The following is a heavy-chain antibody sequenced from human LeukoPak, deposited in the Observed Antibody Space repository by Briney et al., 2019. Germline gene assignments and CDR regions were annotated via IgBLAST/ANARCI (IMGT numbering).Heavy chain of an antibody. D-gene: IGHD6-19*01. Sequence: PGGSLRLSCVASGFTFSNYDMNWVRQAPGKGLEWVSAISGSGDSTYYADSVKGLFTISRDNSKNTLYLQMNRLRAEDTAVYYCAKDPYSSGPYNWFDPWGQGTLVTVSS. CDR2: ISGSGDST. CDR3: AKDPYSSGPYNWFDP. J-gene: IGHJ5*02. CDR1: GFTFSNYD. V-gene: IGHV3-23*01.